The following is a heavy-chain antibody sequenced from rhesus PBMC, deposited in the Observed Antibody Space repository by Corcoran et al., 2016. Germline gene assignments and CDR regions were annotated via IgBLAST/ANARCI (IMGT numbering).Heavy chain of an antibody. CDR1: GGSLSSSH. CDR2: FYGSGTST. Sequence: QLQLQESGPGLVKPSETLSLTCAVSGGSLSSSHWSWIRQAPGKGLEWLGYFYGSGTSTNYNPSLKSRVTLSVDTSKIQLSLKLSSVTAADTAVYYCARVSDFSFDYWGQGVLVTVSS. J-gene: IGHJ4*01. D-gene: IGHD6-25*01. CDR3: ARVSDFSFDY. V-gene: IGHV4-169*01.